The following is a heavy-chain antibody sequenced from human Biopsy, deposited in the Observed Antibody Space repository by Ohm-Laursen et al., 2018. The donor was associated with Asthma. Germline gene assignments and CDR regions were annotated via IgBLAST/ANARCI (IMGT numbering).Heavy chain of an antibody. V-gene: IGHV3-53*01. J-gene: IGHJ4*02. CDR2: IYSGGTS. Sequence: SLRLSCAASGFAVSRDYMFWVRQAPGKGLEWVSVIYSGGTSHTADSVRGRFTISRDYSKNTLYLQMHSLGAEDTAVYYCARGDSSNWSHYYFDHWGQGTLVTVSS. CDR1: GFAVSRDY. CDR3: ARGDSSNWSHYYFDH. D-gene: IGHD3-22*01.